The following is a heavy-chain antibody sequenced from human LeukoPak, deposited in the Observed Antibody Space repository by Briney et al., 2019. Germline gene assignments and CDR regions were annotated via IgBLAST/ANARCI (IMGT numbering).Heavy chain of an antibody. CDR3: AKDRGGLPHPIWFDS. D-gene: IGHD2-21*01. CDR2: ISADGART. J-gene: IGHJ5*01. V-gene: IGHV3-23*01. Sequence: SGGSLRLSCAASGFTFGTYTMSWVRQVPGQGLEWVAGISADGARTYYAGSVQARFTISRDNANNMLNLQLSALRADDAAVYYCAKDRGGLPHPIWFDSWGQGTMVAVSS. CDR1: GFTFGTYT.